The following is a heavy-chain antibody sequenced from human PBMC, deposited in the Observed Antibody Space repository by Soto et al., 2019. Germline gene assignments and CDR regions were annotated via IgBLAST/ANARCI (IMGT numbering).Heavy chain of an antibody. CDR1: GGTFNNYA. Sequence: QVQLVQSGAEVKKPESSVRVSCKASGGTFNNYAITWVRQAPGQGLEWMGGTIPMFGTTNYAEKFQGRVTITADESTNTAYMELSSRRSEDTAVYYCTRCGIRYHSIGFYLGIDGMDVWGQGTTVIVSS. D-gene: IGHD3-22*01. CDR3: TRCGIRYHSIGFYLGIDGMDV. V-gene: IGHV1-69*12. CDR2: TIPMFGTT. J-gene: IGHJ6*02.